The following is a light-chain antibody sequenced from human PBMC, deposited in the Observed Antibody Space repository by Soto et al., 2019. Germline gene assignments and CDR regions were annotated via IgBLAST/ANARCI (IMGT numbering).Light chain of an antibody. Sequence: IVLTQSPATLSAFPGDSVTLSCRASQALNTRLAWYQHKPGQAPRLLIYLTSNRAAGVPSRFSAWGSETDFTLNISDVQPEDFALYYCTPGQRWPRPFGKGPKVDIK. CDR1: QALNTR. CDR2: LTS. V-gene: IGKV3D-11*03. CDR3: TPGQRWPRP. J-gene: IGKJ1*01.